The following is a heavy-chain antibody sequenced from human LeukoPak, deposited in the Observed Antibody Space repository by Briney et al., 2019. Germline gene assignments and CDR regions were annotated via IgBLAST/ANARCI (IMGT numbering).Heavy chain of an antibody. CDR1: GFTVSSNY. V-gene: IGHV3-53*05. D-gene: IGHD6-13*01. CDR3: ARAGPSSSWHQFDY. CDR2: IYSGGST. J-gene: IGHJ4*02. Sequence: GGSLRLSCAASGFTVSSNYMSWVRQAPGKGLEWVSVIYSGGSTYYADSVNGRFTISRDNSKNTLYLQMNSLRPEDTAMYYCARAGPSSSWHQFDYWGQGTLVTVSS.